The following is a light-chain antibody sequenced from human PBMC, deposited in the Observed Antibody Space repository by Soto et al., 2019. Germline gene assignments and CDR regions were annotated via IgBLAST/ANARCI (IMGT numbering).Light chain of an antibody. Sequence: EIVLTQSPGTLSLSPGERATLSCRASQSVSGHYLAWYQQKPGQAPRLIIYGASSGATGIPDRFSGSGSGTDFTLTINRLEPEDFALYYCQQYGDSPLTFGGGTKVDIK. J-gene: IGKJ4*01. V-gene: IGKV3-20*01. CDR3: QQYGDSPLT. CDR1: QSVSGHY. CDR2: GAS.